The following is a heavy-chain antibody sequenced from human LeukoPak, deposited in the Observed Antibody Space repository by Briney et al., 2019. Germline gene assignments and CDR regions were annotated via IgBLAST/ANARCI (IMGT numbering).Heavy chain of an antibody. V-gene: IGHV1-8*01. Sequence: ASVKVSCKASGYTFTSYDINWVRQATGQGLEWMGWMNPNSGNTGYAQKFQGRVAMTRNTSISTAYMELSSLRSEDTAVYYCARGPLYSGYDFDYWGQGTLVTVSS. D-gene: IGHD5-12*01. CDR1: GYTFTSYD. J-gene: IGHJ4*02. CDR2: MNPNSGNT. CDR3: ARGPLYSGYDFDY.